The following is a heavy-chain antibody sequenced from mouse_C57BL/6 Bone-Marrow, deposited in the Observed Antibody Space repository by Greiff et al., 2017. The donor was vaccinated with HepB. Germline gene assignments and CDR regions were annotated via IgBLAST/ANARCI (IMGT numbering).Heavy chain of an antibody. J-gene: IGHJ3*01. Sequence: EVQLVESGAGLVKPGGSLKLSCAASGFTFSSYAMSWVRQTPEKRLEWVAYIGSGGDYNYYADTVKGRFTISRDTARNTLYLQMSSRKSEDTAMYYCTRGADYGRSGVTCFAYWGQGTLVTVSA. D-gene: IGHD1-1*01. V-gene: IGHV5-9-1*02. CDR3: TRGADYGRSGVTCFAY. CDR2: IGSGGDYN. CDR1: GFTFSSYA.